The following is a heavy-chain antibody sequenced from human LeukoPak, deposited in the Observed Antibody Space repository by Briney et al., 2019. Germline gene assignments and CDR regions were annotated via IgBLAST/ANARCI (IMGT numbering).Heavy chain of an antibody. J-gene: IGHJ6*02. CDR3: ARLRYYGMDV. CDR2: ISSSSTI. CDR1: GLTFSSYS. V-gene: IGHV3-48*04. Sequence: PGGSLRLSCAVSGLTFSSYSMNWVRQAPGKGLEWVSYISSSSTIYYADSVKSRFTISRDNAKNSLYLQMNSLRAEDTAVYYCARLRYYGMDVWGQGTTVTVSS.